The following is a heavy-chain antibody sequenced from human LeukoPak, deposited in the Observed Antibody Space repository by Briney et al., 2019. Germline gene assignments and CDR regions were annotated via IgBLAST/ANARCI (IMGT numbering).Heavy chain of an antibody. V-gene: IGHV4-30-4*01. CDR3: ARTDYGIYGMDV. CDR1: GGSISSGDYY. J-gene: IGHJ6*02. CDR2: IYYSGST. D-gene: IGHD4-17*01. Sequence: SETLSLTCTVSGGSISSGDYYWSWIRQPPGKGLEWIGYIYYSGSTYYNPSLKSRVTISVDTSKNQFSLKLSSVTAADTAVYYCARTDYGIYGMDVWGQGTTVTVSS.